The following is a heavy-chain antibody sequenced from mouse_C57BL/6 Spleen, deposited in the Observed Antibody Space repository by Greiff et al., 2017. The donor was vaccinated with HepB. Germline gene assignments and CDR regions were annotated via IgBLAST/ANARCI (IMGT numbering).Heavy chain of an antibody. V-gene: IGHV10-1*01. CDR2: IRSKSNNYAT. CDR1: GFSFNTYA. Sequence: EVQLVESGGGLVQPKGSLKLSCAASGFSFNTYAMNWVRQAPGKGLEWVARIRSKSNNYATYYADSVKDRFTISRDDSESMLYLQMNNLKTEDTAMYYCVGERGKGFAYWGQGTLVTVSA. CDR3: VGERGKGFAY. J-gene: IGHJ3*01.